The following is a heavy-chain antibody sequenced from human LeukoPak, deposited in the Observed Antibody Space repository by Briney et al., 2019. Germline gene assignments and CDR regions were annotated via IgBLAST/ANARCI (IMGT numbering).Heavy chain of an antibody. J-gene: IGHJ4*02. CDR2: IYSGGRT. CDR3: ARGREMATSPGFDY. Sequence: GGSLRLSCAASGFTFSSYSMNWVRQAPGKGLDWVSVIYSGGRTYYADSVKGRFTISRDNSKNTLYLQMNSLRAEDTAVYYCARGREMATSPGFDYWAQGTLVTVSS. CDR1: GFTFSSYS. V-gene: IGHV3-66*02. D-gene: IGHD5-24*01.